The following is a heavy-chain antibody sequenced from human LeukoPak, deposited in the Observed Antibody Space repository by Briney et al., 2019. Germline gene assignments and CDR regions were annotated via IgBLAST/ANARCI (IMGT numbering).Heavy chain of an antibody. CDR3: AKGTGSHYFYYYMDV. D-gene: IGHD6-19*01. J-gene: IGHJ6*03. CDR2: ITASGSIT. V-gene: IGHV3-23*01. Sequence: PGGSLRLSCAASGFSYITYAMSWVRRAPGTGLKWVAAITASGSITYHADSVKGRFTVSRDNPKKTMYLHMDSLRVADTAVYYCAKGTGSHYFYYYMDVWGKGTTVSVS. CDR1: GFSYITYA.